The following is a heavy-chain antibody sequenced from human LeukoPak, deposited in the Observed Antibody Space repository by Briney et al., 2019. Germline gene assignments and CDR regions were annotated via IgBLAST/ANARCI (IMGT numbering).Heavy chain of an antibody. D-gene: IGHD1-1*01. J-gene: IGHJ4*02. CDR2: IHTEGNEK. V-gene: IGHV3-7*04. CDR3: ARGDDFSGDH. Sequence: PGGSLRLSCLVSGFTFSKFWMSWVRQAPGRGLEWVANIHTEGNEKYHVESVKGRFTISRDNAKNLLFLQMNGLRVEDTAVYYCARGDDFSGDHWGQGTLVTVSS. CDR1: GFTFSKFW.